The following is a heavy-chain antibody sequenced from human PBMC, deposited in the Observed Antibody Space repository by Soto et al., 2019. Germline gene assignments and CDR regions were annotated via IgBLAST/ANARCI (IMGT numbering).Heavy chain of an antibody. CDR2: ISNSGIS. Sequence: SETLSLTCAVSGDSVTSVNYFWTWIRQPPGGGLEWIGYISNSGISKYNPSLKSRVAMSQDTSKNQFSLGLTSVTAADTAVYYCVRALRHTAMVYPWFDPWGQGTLVTVSS. CDR1: GDSVTSVNYF. CDR3: VRALRHTAMVYPWFDP. D-gene: IGHD5-18*01. J-gene: IGHJ5*02. V-gene: IGHV4-61*01.